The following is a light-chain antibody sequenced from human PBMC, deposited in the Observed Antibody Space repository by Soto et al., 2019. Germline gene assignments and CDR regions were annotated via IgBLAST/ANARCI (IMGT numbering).Light chain of an antibody. Sequence: EVAISQSPATLSVSPGERATLSCRASQSVTTNLAWYQQKPGQAPRLLIYAASIRATDIPARFSGSGSGTEFTLTISSLQSEDFAVYYCQQYNNWPRAFGPGTKVDIK. J-gene: IGKJ3*01. CDR1: QSVTTN. CDR2: AAS. V-gene: IGKV3-15*01. CDR3: QQYNNWPRA.